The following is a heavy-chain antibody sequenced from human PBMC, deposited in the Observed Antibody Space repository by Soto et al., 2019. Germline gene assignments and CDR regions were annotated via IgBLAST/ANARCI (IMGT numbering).Heavy chain of an antibody. CDR1: GFTFSSYG. CDR3: ARDGQYYYGMDV. CDR2: IWYDGSNK. V-gene: IGHV3-33*01. J-gene: IGHJ6*02. Sequence: GGSLRLSCAASGFTFSSYGMHWVRQAPGKGLEWVAVIWYDGSNKYYADSVKGRFTISRDNSKNTLYLQMNSLRAEDTAVYYCARDGQYYYGMDVWGQGTTVTVSS.